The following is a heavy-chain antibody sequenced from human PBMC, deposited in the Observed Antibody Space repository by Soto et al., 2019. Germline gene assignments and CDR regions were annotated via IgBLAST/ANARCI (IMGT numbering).Heavy chain of an antibody. CDR1: GGTFSGYY. J-gene: IGHJ4*02. Sequence: PSETLSLTCAVYGGTFSGYYWSWIRQPPGKGLEWIGEINHSGSTNYNPSLKSRVTISVDTSKNQFSLKLSSVTAADTAVYYCARGFLDAFRLDYWGQGTLVTVSS. CDR2: INHSGST. V-gene: IGHV4-34*01. CDR3: ARGFLDAFRLDY. D-gene: IGHD2-21*01.